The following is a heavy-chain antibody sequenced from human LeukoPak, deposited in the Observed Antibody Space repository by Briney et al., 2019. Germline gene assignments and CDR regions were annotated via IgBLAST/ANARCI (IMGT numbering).Heavy chain of an antibody. V-gene: IGHV6-1*01. CDR3: ARSWVVPAAMRGENYYFDY. J-gene: IGHJ4*02. CDR1: GDSVSSNSAA. Sequence: SQTLSLTCDISGDSVSSNSAAWNWLRQSPSRGLEWLGRTYHRSKWYNNYALSVKSRITINPDTSKNQFSLKLSSVTAADTAVYYCARSWVVPAAMRGENYYFDYWAREPWSPSPQ. D-gene: IGHD2-2*01. CDR2: TYHRSKWYN.